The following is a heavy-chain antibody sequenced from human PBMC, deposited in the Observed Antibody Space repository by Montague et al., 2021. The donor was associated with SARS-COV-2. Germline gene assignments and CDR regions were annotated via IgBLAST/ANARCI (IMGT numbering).Heavy chain of an antibody. CDR2: ISYDGRKK. V-gene: IGHV3-30*04. D-gene: IGHD1-26*01. Sequence: SLRLSCSASGFIFSSYAFHWVRQAPGKVLEWVAIISYDGRKKYXXXSXXXRFXISRDTSRNTLYLQMNSLRSEDTATYYCAREGFPISTSDPVGAFDIWGQGTMVTVSS. CDR1: GFIFSSYA. J-gene: IGHJ3*02. CDR3: AREGFPISTSDPVGAFDI.